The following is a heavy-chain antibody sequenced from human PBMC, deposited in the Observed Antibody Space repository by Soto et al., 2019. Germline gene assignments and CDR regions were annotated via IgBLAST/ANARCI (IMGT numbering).Heavy chain of an antibody. CDR3: ARVGRDCSGTSCLMVAYYMDV. CDR1: GYTFTSYD. D-gene: IGHD2-2*01. CDR2: MNPNSGKT. V-gene: IGHV1-8*01. J-gene: IGHJ6*03. Sequence: QEQLVQSGAEVKKPGASVKVSCKASGYTFTSYDINWVRQATGQGLEWMGWMNPNSGKTGYAQNFQGRVTMTRDTSISTAYMELSSLRSEDTALYYCARVGRDCSGTSCLMVAYYMDVWGKGTTVTVSS.